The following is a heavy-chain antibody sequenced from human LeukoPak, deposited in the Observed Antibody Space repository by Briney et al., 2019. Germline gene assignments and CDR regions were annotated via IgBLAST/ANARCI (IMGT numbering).Heavy chain of an antibody. Sequence: ASVKVSCKASGYTFTGYYMHWVRQAPGQGLEWMGRINPNSGGTNYAQKFHGRVTMTRAKSTSTAYMELSRLRSDDTAVYYCATVYSGSYFGDFDYWGQGTLVTVSS. CDR3: ATVYSGSYFGDFDY. J-gene: IGHJ4*02. V-gene: IGHV1-2*06. D-gene: IGHD1-26*01. CDR1: GYTFTGYY. CDR2: INPNSGGT.